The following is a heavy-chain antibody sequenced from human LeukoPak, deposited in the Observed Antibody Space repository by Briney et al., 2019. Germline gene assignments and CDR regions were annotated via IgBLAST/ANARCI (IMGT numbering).Heavy chain of an antibody. CDR3: AKDRTAAAGTGEFDY. D-gene: IGHD6-13*01. V-gene: IGHV3-53*01. CDR2: IYSGGST. J-gene: IGHJ4*02. Sequence: PGGSLRLSCAASGFTVGSNYMSWVRQAPGKGLEWVSVIYSGGSTYYADSVKGRFTISRDNSKNTLYLQMNSLRAEDTAVYYCAKDRTAAAGTGEFDYWGQGTLVTVSS. CDR1: GFTVGSNY.